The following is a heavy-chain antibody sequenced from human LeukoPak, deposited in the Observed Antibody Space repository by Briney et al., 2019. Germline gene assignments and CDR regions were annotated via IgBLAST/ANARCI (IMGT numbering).Heavy chain of an antibody. V-gene: IGHV1-18*01. CDR3: ATVHGYSSGWYFPS. CDR2: ISAYNGNT. Sequence: ASVKVSCKASGYTFTSYGISWVRQAPGQGLEWMGWISAYNGNTNYAQKLQGRVTMTTDTSTSTAYMELSSLRSEDTAVYYCATVHGYSSGWYFPSWGQGTLVTVSS. CDR1: GYTFTSYG. D-gene: IGHD6-19*01. J-gene: IGHJ4*02.